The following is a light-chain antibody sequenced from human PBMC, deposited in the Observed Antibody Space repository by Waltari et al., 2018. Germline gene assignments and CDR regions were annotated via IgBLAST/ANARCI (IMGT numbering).Light chain of an antibody. CDR2: AAS. CDR1: QTISRY. CDR3: QQSYSFTRT. Sequence: THTLSSMAAYVGETVTLTCRASQTISRYLNWYQQKPGKAPNLLIYAASSLQSGVPSRFSGSGSGRDFTLIITSLQPEDFATYYCQQSYSFTRTFGQGTKVEIK. V-gene: IGKV1-39*01. J-gene: IGKJ1*01.